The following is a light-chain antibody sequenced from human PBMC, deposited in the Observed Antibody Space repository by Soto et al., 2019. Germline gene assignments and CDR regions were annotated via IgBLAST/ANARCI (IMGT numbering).Light chain of an antibody. Sequence: EIVMTHSPATLSVSPGERATLSCRASQAVSSNLAWYQQKPGQAPRLLIYDASNRATGIPARFSGSGSGTGFTVAMDNLEPEDFALYYCQPRSNWPPITLGQGARLEIK. V-gene: IGKV3-11*01. CDR2: DAS. CDR3: QPRSNWPPIT. J-gene: IGKJ5*01. CDR1: QAVSSN.